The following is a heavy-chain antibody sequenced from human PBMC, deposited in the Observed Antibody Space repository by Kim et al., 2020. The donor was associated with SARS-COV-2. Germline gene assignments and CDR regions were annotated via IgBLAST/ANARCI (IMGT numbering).Heavy chain of an antibody. D-gene: IGHD3-9*01. CDR2: INHSGST. V-gene: IGHV4-34*01. Sequence: SETLSLTCAVYGGSFSGYYWSWIRQPPGKGLEWIGEINHSGSTNYNPSLKSRVTISVDTSKNQFSLKLSSVTAADTAVYYCARGGRYYEILTGSGKTLNWFDPWGQGTLVTVSS. CDR1: GGSFSGYY. CDR3: ARGGRYYEILTGSGKTLNWFDP. J-gene: IGHJ5*02.